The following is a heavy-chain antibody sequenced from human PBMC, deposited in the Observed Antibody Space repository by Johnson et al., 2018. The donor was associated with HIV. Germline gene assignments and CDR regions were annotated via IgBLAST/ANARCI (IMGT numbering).Heavy chain of an antibody. J-gene: IGHJ3*02. V-gene: IGHV3-30-3*01. CDR1: GFTFSRYA. D-gene: IGHD5-12*01. Sequence: QVQLVESGGGVVQPGRSLRLSCAASGFTFSRYAMHWVRQAPGKGLAWVAVISYHGSNQYYADSVKGRFPISRDNSKNTLYLQMNSLRAEDTAVYYCAKDPVARGFVFDGFDMWGQGTMVTVS. CDR3: AKDPVARGFVFDGFDM. CDR2: ISYHGSNQ.